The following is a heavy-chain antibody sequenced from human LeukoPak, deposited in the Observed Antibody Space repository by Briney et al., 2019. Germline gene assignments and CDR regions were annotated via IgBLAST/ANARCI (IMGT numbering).Heavy chain of an antibody. CDR2: INHSGST. J-gene: IGHJ3*02. CDR3: ARHYCSSSSCYTPLYAFDI. CDR1: GGSFSGYY. D-gene: IGHD2-2*02. V-gene: IGHV4-34*01. Sequence: SETLSLTCAVYGGSFSGYYWSWIRQPPGKGLEWIGEINHSGSTNYNPSLKSRVTISVDTSKNQFSLKLSSVIAADTAVYYCARHYCSSSSCYTPLYAFDIWGQGTMVTVSS.